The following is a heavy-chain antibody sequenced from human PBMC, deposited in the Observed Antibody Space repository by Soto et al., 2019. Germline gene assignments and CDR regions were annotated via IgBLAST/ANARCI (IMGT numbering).Heavy chain of an antibody. CDR1: GYTFTSYA. V-gene: IGHV1-3*01. CDR3: ARSRDVVMVNWFAP. J-gene: IGHJ5*02. CDR2: ISAGNGNT. Sequence: ASVKVSCKASGYTFTSYATHWVRQAPGQRLEWMGWISAGNGNTKCSQKFQGRVTITRDTSASTAYMELSSLRSEDTAIYYCARSRDVVMVNWFAPWGQGTLVTVSS. D-gene: IGHD3-16*02.